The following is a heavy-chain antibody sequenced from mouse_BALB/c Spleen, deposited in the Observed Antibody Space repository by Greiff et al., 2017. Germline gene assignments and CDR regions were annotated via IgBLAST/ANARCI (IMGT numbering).Heavy chain of an antibody. V-gene: IGHV5-6-5*01. D-gene: IGHD2-1*01. CDR3: AREGDGNSYAMDY. CDR2: ISSGGST. CDR1: GFTFSSYA. J-gene: IGHJ4*01. Sequence: EVQLVESGGGLVKPGGSLKLSCAASGFTFSSYAMSWVRQTPEKRLEWVASISSGGSTYYPDSVKGRFTISRDNARNILYLQMSSLRSDDTAMYYCAREGDGNSYAMDYWGQGTSVTVSS.